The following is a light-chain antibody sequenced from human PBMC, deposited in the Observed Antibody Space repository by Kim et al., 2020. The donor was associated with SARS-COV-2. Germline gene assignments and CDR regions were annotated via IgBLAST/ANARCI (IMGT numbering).Light chain of an antibody. CDR2: DVS. J-gene: IGKJ2*01. Sequence: LAVWPGERATLSCRAGQTVTGRLAWNQQKSGQAPRLVMYDVSTRASGIPARFSGSGSGTEFTLTISSLESEDFAVYYCQQYHNYYTLGQGTKLEI. CDR3: QQYHNYYT. V-gene: IGKV3-15*01. CDR1: QTVTGR.